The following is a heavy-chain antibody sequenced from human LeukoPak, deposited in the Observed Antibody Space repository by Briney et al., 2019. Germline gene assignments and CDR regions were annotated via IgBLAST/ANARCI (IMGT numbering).Heavy chain of an antibody. V-gene: IGHV3-23*01. J-gene: IGHJ3*02. CDR1: GFTFSSYA. CDR3: AKDHGWELLNAFDI. D-gene: IGHD1-26*01. Sequence: PGGSLRLSCAASGFTFSSYAMSWVRQAPGKWLEWVSAISGSGGSTYYADSVKGRFTISRDNPKNTLYLQMNSLRAEDTAVYYCAKDHGWELLNAFDIWGQGTMVTVSS. CDR2: ISGSGGST.